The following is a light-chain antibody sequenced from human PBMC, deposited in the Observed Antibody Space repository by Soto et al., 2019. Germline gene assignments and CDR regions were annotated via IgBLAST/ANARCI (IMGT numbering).Light chain of an antibody. V-gene: IGLV1-44*01. Sequence: QSVLTQPPSASGTPGQRVTSSCSGSSSNIGSNTVNWYQQLPGTAPKLLIYSNNQRPSGVPDRFSGYKSGTSASLAISGLQSEDEADYYCAAWDDSLNGPVFGGGTKLTVL. CDR2: SNN. J-gene: IGLJ3*02. CDR1: SSNIGSNT. CDR3: AAWDDSLNGPV.